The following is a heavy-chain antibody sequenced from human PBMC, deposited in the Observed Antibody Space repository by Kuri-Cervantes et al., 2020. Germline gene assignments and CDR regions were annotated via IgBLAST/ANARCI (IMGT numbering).Heavy chain of an antibody. V-gene: IGHV3-23*01. CDR2: ISGSGSNT. CDR3: AKDGLGY. Sequence: GESLKISCAASGFTFTSYAMTWVRQAPGKGLEWVSAISGSGSNTYYADSVKGRFTISRDNSKNTLYLQMNSLRAEDTAVYYCAKDGLGYWGQGTLVTVSS. D-gene: IGHD7-27*01. CDR1: GFTFTSYA. J-gene: IGHJ4*02.